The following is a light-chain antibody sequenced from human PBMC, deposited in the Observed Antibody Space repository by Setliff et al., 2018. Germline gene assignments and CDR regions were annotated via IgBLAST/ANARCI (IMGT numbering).Light chain of an antibody. Sequence: QSALTQPASVSGSPGQSITISCTGTSSDVGDYNYVSWYQQHPGKAPKLMIYAVSNRPSGVSNRFSGSKSGNTASLTISGLQAEDESDYYCSSYTTSGTDVFGTGTKVTVL. J-gene: IGLJ1*01. V-gene: IGLV2-14*01. CDR3: SSYTTSGTDV. CDR1: SSDVGDYNY. CDR2: AVS.